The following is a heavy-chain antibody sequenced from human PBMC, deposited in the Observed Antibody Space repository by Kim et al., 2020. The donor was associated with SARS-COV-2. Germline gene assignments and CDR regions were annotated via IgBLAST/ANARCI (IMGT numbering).Heavy chain of an antibody. V-gene: IGHV4-34*01. CDR1: GGSFSGYY. J-gene: IGHJ3*02. D-gene: IGHD6-19*01. CDR2: INHSGST. Sequence: SETLSLTCAVYGGSFSGYYWSWIRQPPGKGLEWIWEINHSGSTNYNPSLKSRVTISVDTSKNQFSLKLSSVTAADTAVYYCAREPTDYSSRRFDAFDIWG. CDR3: AREPTDYSSRRFDAFDI.